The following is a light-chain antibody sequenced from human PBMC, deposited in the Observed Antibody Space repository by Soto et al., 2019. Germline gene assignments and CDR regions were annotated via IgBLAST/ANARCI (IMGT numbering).Light chain of an antibody. Sequence: DIQMTQSPSTLSASVGDRVTITCRASQSISSWLAWYQQKPGKAPKLLIYKASSLESGVPSRFSGSGSGTEFTLTISSLLPDDFATYYCQQYNSYCTFGGGTKVEIK. V-gene: IGKV1-5*03. CDR3: QQYNSYCT. CDR1: QSISSW. J-gene: IGKJ4*01. CDR2: KAS.